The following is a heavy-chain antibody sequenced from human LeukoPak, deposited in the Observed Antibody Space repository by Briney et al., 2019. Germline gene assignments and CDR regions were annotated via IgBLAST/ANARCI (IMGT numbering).Heavy chain of an antibody. J-gene: IGHJ6*02. CDR2: ISAYNGNT. D-gene: IGHD2-2*02. Sequence: ASVKVSCKASGYSFSGHGITWVRQAPGQGLEWMGWISAYNGNTKYAQNLQGRVTMTTDISTSTAYMELRSLRSDDTAVYYCARPGADCGSAGCYTYPYYGLDVWGQGTTVTVSS. CDR3: ARPGADCGSAGCYTYPYYGLDV. V-gene: IGHV1-18*01. CDR1: GYSFSGHG.